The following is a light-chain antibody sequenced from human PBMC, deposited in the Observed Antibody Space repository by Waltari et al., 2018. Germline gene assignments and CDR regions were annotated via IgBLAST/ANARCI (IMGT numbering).Light chain of an antibody. Sequence: DIQLPQSPSSPSASVGDRVTLTCRASRDIRSYLAWYQHKSGKAPKLLIFAASTLQSGVPSRFSGSGSGTEFTLTISNLQPEDVATYYCQQPPGTFGGGTKVEIK. CDR2: AAS. CDR3: QQPPGT. V-gene: IGKV1-9*01. CDR1: RDIRSY. J-gene: IGKJ4*01.